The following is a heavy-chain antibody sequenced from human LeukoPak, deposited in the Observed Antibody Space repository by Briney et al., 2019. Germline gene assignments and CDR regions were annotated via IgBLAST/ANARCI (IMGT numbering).Heavy chain of an antibody. CDR1: GFTFDDYA. D-gene: IGHD3-22*01. V-gene: IGHV3-9*01. CDR2: ISWNSGSI. CDR3: ARDYGEYYYDSSGYYGGFDY. J-gene: IGHJ4*02. Sequence: GGSLRLSCAASGFTFDDYAMHWVRQAPGKGLQWVSGISWNSGSIGYADSVKGRFTVSRDNAKNSLYLQMNSLRAEDTAVYYCARDYGEYYYDSSGYYGGFDYWGQGTLVTVSS.